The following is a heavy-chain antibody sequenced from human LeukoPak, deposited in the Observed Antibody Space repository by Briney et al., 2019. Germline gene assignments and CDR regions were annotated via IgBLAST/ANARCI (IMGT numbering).Heavy chain of an antibody. V-gene: IGHV4-39*07. Sequence: PSGTLSLTCTVSGGSISSSSYYWGWIRQPPGKGLEWIGGIYYSGSTYYNPSLKSRVIMSVDTSKNQFSLKLSSVTAADTAVYYCAREGGGFDYWGQGTLVTVSS. CDR1: GGSISSSSYY. J-gene: IGHJ4*02. CDR2: IYYSGST. CDR3: AREGGGFDY. D-gene: IGHD3-16*01.